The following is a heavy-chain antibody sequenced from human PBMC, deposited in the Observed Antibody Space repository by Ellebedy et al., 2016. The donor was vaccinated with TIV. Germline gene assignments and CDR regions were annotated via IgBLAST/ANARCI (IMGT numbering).Heavy chain of an antibody. D-gene: IGHD1-1*01. Sequence: GESLKISRAVSGFPFSDNYMDCVRLAPGKGLEWVGRSRNKANSYTTDYAASVKGRITISRDDSKNSLYLQMNSLKTEDTAIYYRARDTTTDYWGQGTLVTVSS. CDR2: SRNKANSYTT. V-gene: IGHV3-72*01. CDR3: ARDTTTDY. J-gene: IGHJ4*02. CDR1: GFPFSDNY.